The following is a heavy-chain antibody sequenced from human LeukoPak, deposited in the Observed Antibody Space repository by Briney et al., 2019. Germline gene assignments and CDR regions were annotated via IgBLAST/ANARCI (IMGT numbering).Heavy chain of an antibody. J-gene: IGHJ4*02. CDR1: GFTFSSYA. D-gene: IGHD5-24*01. Sequence: GGSLRLSCSASGFTFSSYAMHWVRQAPGKGLEYVSAISSNGGRTYYADSVKPTFTISRDNSKNSLYLQMSSLTAEDTAVYYCVKGLRLEIATILHYFDYWGQGTLVTVSS. CDR2: ISSNGGRT. CDR3: VKGLRLEIATILHYFDY. V-gene: IGHV3-64D*09.